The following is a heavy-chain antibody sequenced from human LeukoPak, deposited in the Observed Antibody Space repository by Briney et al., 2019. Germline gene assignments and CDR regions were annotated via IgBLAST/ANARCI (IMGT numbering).Heavy chain of an antibody. CDR3: ARDLNYYDSSGYSY. CDR2: IIPIFGTA. V-gene: IGHV1-69*06. J-gene: IGHJ4*02. Sequence: ASVKVSCKASGGTFSSYSISWVRQAPGQGLEWMGGIIPIFGTANYAQKFQGRVTITADKSTSTAYMELSRLRSDDTAVYYCARDLNYYDSSGYSYWGQGTLVTVSS. D-gene: IGHD3-22*01. CDR1: GGTFSSYS.